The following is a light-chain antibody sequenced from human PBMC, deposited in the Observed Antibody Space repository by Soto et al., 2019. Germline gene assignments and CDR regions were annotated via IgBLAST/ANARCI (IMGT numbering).Light chain of an antibody. J-gene: IGLJ2*01. Sequence: PVLTQSPSASASLGASVKLTCTLSSGHSSYAIAWHQQQPEKGPRYLMKLNSDGSLSKGDGIPDRFSGSSSGAERYLTISSLQSEDEADYYCQTWGTGIRVFGGGTKLTVL. CDR1: SGHSSYA. V-gene: IGLV4-69*01. CDR2: LNSDGSL. CDR3: QTWGTGIRV.